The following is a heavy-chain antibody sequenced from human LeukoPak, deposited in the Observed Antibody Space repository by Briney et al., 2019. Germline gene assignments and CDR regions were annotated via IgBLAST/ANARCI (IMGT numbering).Heavy chain of an antibody. CDR3: AKDMEDIVVVPAFDP. Sequence: GGSLRLSCAASGFTFDDYAMHWVRQAPGKGLEWVSGISWNSGSIGYADSVKGRFTISRDNAKNSLYLQTNSLRAEDTALYYCAKDMEDIVVVPAFDPWGQGTLVTVSS. CDR2: ISWNSGSI. CDR1: GFTFDDYA. V-gene: IGHV3-9*01. J-gene: IGHJ5*02. D-gene: IGHD2-2*01.